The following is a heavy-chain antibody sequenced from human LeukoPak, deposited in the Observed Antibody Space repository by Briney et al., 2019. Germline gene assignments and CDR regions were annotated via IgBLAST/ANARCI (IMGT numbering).Heavy chain of an antibody. D-gene: IGHD3-22*01. CDR2: ISAYNGNT. CDR3: ARDNYYDSSGYYFGVFDI. V-gene: IGHV1-18*01. CDR1: GYTFTSYG. Sequence: ASVKVSCKGSGYTFTSYGLRWVRPAPGQGLEGMGWISAYNGNTNYAQKLQARVTMTTDTYTSTAHMELRSLRSDDTAVYYCARDNYYDSSGYYFGVFDIWGQGKMVTVSS. J-gene: IGHJ3*02.